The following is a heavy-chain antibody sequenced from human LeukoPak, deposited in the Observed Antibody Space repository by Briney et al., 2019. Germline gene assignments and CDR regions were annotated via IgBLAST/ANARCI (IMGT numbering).Heavy chain of an antibody. D-gene: IGHD1-20*01. J-gene: IGHJ4*02. V-gene: IGHV1-69*05. CDR1: GGTFSSYA. CDR3: ARLDRITGTTALDY. Sequence: GASVKVSCKASGGTFSSYAISWVRQAPGQGLEWMGGIIPIFGTANYAQKFQGRVTITMDESTSTAYMELSSLRSEDTAVYYCARLDRITGTTALDYWGQGTLVTVSS. CDR2: IIPIFGTA.